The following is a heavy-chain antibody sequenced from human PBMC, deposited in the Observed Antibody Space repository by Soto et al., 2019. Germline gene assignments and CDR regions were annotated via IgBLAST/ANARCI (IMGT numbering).Heavy chain of an antibody. J-gene: IGHJ4*02. V-gene: IGHV1-18*01. CDR2: ISAYNGNT. Sequence: QVQLVQSGAEVKKPGASVKVSCKASGYTFSSYGISWVRQAPGQGLEWMGWISAYNGNTKYAQKLQGRVTMNTDTSTSTAYMELRSLRSADTAVYYCARRAVGTTLDFEYWGQGTLVTVSS. CDR3: ARRAVGTTLDFEY. D-gene: IGHD1-26*01. CDR1: GYTFSSYG.